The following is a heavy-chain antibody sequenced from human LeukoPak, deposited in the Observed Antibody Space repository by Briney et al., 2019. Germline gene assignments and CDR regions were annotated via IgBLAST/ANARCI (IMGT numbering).Heavy chain of an antibody. Sequence: ASVKVSCKASGYPFTKVDVHWVRLAPGQGLEWLGWTHPVSGDTIYAQKFQGRVTMTRDTSISTAYMELTSLTSDDTAVYYCARMTHTLGATYSHFDYWGQGTLVTVSS. D-gene: IGHD3-16*01. CDR2: THPVSGDT. J-gene: IGHJ4*02. CDR1: GYPFTKVD. V-gene: IGHV1-2*02. CDR3: ARMTHTLGATYSHFDY.